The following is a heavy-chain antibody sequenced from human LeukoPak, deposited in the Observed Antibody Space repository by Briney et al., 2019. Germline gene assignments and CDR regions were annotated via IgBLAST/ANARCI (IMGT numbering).Heavy chain of an antibody. CDR1: GYTFTTYA. V-gene: IGHV7-4-1*02. D-gene: IGHD3-16*01. CDR2: INTNTGNP. J-gene: IGHJ4*02. CDR3: ARGGIGDPLRGDC. Sequence: ASVKVSCKASGYTFTTYAMNWVRQAPGQGLEWMGWINTNTGNPTYAQGFTGRFVFPLDTSGSTAYLQISSLKAEDTAVYYCARGGIGDPLRGDCWGQGTPVTVSS.